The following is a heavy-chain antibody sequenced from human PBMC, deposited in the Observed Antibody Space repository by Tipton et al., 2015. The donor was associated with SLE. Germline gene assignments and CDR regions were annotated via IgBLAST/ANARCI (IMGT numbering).Heavy chain of an antibody. D-gene: IGHD6-13*01. Sequence: LRLSCTVSGGSISSHYWSWVRQPPGKGLEWIGYIYYSGSTNYNPSLQSRVTISVDTSKNQFSLKLSSVTAADTAVYYCARAPRQQHFDYWGQGTLVTVSS. V-gene: IGHV4-59*11. CDR2: IYYSGST. J-gene: IGHJ4*02. CDR1: GGSISSHY. CDR3: ARAPRQQHFDY.